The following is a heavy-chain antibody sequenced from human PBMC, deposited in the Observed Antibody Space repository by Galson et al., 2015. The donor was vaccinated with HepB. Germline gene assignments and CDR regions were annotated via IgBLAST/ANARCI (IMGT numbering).Heavy chain of an antibody. Sequence: SLRLSCAASGFTFDDYAMHWVRQAPGKGLEWVSGISWNSGSIGYADSVKGRFTISRDNAKNSLYLQMNSLRAEDTALYYCAKDIFGWATTSFDYWGQGTLVTVSS. CDR1: GFTFDDYA. J-gene: IGHJ4*02. CDR3: AKDIFGWATTSFDY. CDR2: ISWNSGSI. V-gene: IGHV3-9*01. D-gene: IGHD1-26*01.